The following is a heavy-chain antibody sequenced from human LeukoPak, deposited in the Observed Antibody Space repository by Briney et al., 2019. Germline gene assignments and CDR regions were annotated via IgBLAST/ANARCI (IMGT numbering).Heavy chain of an antibody. Sequence: GGSLRLSCAASGFTFSSYAMHWVRQAPGKGLEWVSAISGSGGSTYYADSVKGRFTISRDNSKNTLYLQMNSLRAEDTAVYYCARRVEMATRFEDYWGQGTLVTVSS. J-gene: IGHJ4*02. CDR3: ARRVEMATRFEDY. V-gene: IGHV3-23*01. CDR2: ISGSGGST. CDR1: GFTFSSYA. D-gene: IGHD5-24*01.